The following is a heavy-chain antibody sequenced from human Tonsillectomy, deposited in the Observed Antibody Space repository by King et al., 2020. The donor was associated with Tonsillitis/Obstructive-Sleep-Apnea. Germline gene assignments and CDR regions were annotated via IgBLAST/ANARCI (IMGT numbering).Heavy chain of an antibody. V-gene: IGHV3-15*01. D-gene: IGHD4/OR15-4a*01. CDR2: IKSKIDGGTT. Sequence: VQLVESGGGLVKPGGSLRISCAASRFTFTNAWMSWVRQGPGKGLEWVGRIKSKIDGGTTDYAAPVKGRFTISRDDSKNTLYLQMNSLKTEDTAVYYCTTVGPPNMDYYSSTWTSGAKGPRSPSP. CDR3: TTVGPPNMDYYSSTWTS. CDR1: RFTFTNAW. J-gene: IGHJ6*03.